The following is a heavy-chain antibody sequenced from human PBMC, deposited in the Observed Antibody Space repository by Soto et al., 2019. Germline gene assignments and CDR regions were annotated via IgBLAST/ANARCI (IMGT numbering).Heavy chain of an antibody. CDR1: GFTFGEYS. D-gene: IGHD3-3*01. CDR3: TRDKSSRFFEWFFDY. V-gene: IGHV3-49*03. CDR2: IRSELYGGTT. J-gene: IGHJ4*02. Sequence: GGSLRLSCTSSGFTFGEYSMSWFRQAPGKGLEWVGFIRSELYGGTTEYAASVKGRFTTSRDDSRSIVYLQMNSLKTEDTAVYYCTRDKSSRFFEWFFDYWGQGTLVTVSS.